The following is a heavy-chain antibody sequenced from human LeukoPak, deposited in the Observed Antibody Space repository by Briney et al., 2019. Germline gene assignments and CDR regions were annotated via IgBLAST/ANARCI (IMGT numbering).Heavy chain of an antibody. CDR3: ARRGYSYDYNY. CDR2: ISYSGST. J-gene: IGHJ4*02. D-gene: IGHD5-18*01. Sequence: SETLSLTCTVSGGSISSSTYYWGWIRQPPGKGLEWIGSISYSGSTYYNPSLKSRVTISVDTSKNPFSLKLSSVTAADTAVYYCARRGYSYDYNYWGQGTLVTVSS. CDR1: GGSISSSTYY. V-gene: IGHV4-39*01.